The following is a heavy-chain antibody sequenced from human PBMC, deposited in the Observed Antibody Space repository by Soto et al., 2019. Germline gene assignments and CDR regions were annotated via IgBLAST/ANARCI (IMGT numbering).Heavy chain of an antibody. J-gene: IGHJ5*02. CDR2: IIPFFSTT. D-gene: IGHD2-15*01. V-gene: IGHV1-69*01. Sequence: QVHLVQSGAEVKKPGSSVKVSCKASGGTFSSYPINWVRQAPGQGLEWMGGIIPFFSTTHSAQKFQGRLTITADESTSTTYMELSSLRSEDTAVYYCASRPVMEVAQYGNWFDPWGQGTLVTVSS. CDR1: GGTFSSYP. CDR3: ASRPVMEVAQYGNWFDP.